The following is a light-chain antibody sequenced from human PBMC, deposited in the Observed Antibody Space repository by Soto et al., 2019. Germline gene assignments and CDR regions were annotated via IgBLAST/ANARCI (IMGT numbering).Light chain of an antibody. V-gene: IGKV3-11*01. CDR1: QSVSSY. Sequence: EIVLTQSPATLSLSPGERATLSCRASQSVSSYLAWYQQKPGQAPRLLIYDASNRATGIPARFGGSGSGTEFTLTISSLQPDDSATYYCQQYNTYSGTFGQGTKVDIK. J-gene: IGKJ1*01. CDR3: QQYNTYSGT. CDR2: DAS.